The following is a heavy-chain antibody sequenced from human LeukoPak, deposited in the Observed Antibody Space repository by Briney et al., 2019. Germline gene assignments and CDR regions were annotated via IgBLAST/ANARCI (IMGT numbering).Heavy chain of an antibody. Sequence: GGSLRLSCAASGFTFSSYAMSWVRQAPGKGLEWVSAISGSGGSTYYADSVKGRFTISRDNFKNTLYLQMNSLRAEDTAVYYCAKAEGDYRLLSFDYWGQGTLVTVSS. CDR3: AKAEGDYRLLSFDY. CDR1: GFTFSSYA. V-gene: IGHV3-23*01. J-gene: IGHJ4*02. CDR2: ISGSGGST. D-gene: IGHD2-2*01.